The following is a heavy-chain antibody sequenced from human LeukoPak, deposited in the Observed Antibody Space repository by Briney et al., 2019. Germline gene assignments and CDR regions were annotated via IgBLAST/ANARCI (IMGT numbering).Heavy chain of an antibody. Sequence: SETLSLTCTVSGGSISSYYWSWIRQPPGKGLEWIGYIYYSGSTNYNPSLKSRVTISVDTSKNQFSLKLSSVTAADTAVYYCARHGLVAATFSARRAFDIWGQGTMDTVSS. V-gene: IGHV4-59*08. CDR3: ARHGLVAATFSARRAFDI. CDR2: IYYSGST. J-gene: IGHJ3*02. D-gene: IGHD1-26*01. CDR1: GGSISSYY.